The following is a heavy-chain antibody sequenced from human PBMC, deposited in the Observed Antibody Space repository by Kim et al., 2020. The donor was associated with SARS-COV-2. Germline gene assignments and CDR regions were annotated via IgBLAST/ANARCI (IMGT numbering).Heavy chain of an antibody. D-gene: IGHD6-13*01. CDR3: ARDLFRIKIAAAGLGY. V-gene: IGHV1-2*02. Sequence: ASVKVSCKASGYTFTGYYMHWVRQAPGQGLEWMGWINPNSGGTNYAQKFQGRVTMTRDTSISTAYMELSRLRSDDTAVYYCARDLFRIKIAAAGLGYWGQGTLVTVSS. CDR1: GYTFTGYY. CDR2: INPNSGGT. J-gene: IGHJ4*02.